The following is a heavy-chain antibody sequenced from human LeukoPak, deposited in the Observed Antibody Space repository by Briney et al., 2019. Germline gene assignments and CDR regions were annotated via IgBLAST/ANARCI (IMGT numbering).Heavy chain of an antibody. J-gene: IGHJ5*02. CDR3: ASLKGHTVTTSDWFDP. CDR2: IIPIFGTA. V-gene: IGHV1-69*13. D-gene: IGHD4-17*01. CDR1: GGTFSSYA. Sequence: SVKVSCKASGGTFSSYAISWVRQAPGQGLEWMGGIIPIFGTANYAQKFQGRVTITADESTSTAYMELISLRSEDTAVYYCASLKGHTVTTSDWFDPWGQGTLVTVSS.